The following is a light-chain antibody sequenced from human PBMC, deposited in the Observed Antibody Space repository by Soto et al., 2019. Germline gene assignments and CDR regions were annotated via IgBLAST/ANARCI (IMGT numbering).Light chain of an antibody. J-gene: IGKJ2*01. CDR1: QSISRW. V-gene: IGKV1-5*01. CDR2: DAS. CDR3: QPYNGDYRT. Sequence: DIQMTQSPSTLSASVGDRVTITCRASQSISRWLAWYQEKPGKAPTLLIYDASNLESAVPPRSSGSVSGTEYTLTIGTLQSDDLAKYDYQPYNGDYRTFGQRTKLESK.